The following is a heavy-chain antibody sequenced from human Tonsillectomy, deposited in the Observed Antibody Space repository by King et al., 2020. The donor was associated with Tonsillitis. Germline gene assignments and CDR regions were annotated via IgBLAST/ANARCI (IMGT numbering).Heavy chain of an antibody. V-gene: IGHV3-7*03. CDR1: GFTFSSYW. D-gene: IGHD3-9*01. CDR3: ARGSEYYDILTGYFDY. CDR2: IKQDVSEI. J-gene: IGHJ4*02. Sequence: VQLVESGGGLVQPGGSLRLSCAASGFTFSSYWMNWVRQASGKGLEWVANIKQDVSEIHYVDSVKGRFTISRDNAKNSLYLQMNSLRAEDTAVYYCARGSEYYDILTGYFDYWGQGTLVIVSS.